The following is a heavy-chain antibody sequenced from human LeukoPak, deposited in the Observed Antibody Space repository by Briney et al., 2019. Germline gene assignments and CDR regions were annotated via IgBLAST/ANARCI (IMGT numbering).Heavy chain of an antibody. J-gene: IGHJ3*02. V-gene: IGHV3-30*18. CDR3: AKSSTSCCDAFDI. CDR1: GFTFSSYG. CDR2: ISYDGSNK. D-gene: IGHD2-2*01. Sequence: GGSLRLSCAASGFTFSSYGMHWVRQAPGKGLEWVAVISYDGSNKYYADSVKGRFTISRDNSKNTLYLQMNSLRAEDTAVYYCAKSSTSCCDAFDIWGQGTMVTVSS.